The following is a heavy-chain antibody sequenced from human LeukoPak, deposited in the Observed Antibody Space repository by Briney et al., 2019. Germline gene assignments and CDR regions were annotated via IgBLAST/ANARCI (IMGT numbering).Heavy chain of an antibody. V-gene: IGHV3-48*03. CDR1: GFTFSSYE. D-gene: IGHD3-10*01. CDR2: ISSSGGTI. CDR3: AKTLRYYGSARGAWFDP. Sequence: TGGSLRLSCSASGFTFSSYEMNWVRQAPGKGLEWVSYISSSGGTIYYADSVKGRFTISRDNAKNSLYLQMNSLRAEDTAVYYCAKTLRYYGSARGAWFDPWGQGTLVTVSS. J-gene: IGHJ5*02.